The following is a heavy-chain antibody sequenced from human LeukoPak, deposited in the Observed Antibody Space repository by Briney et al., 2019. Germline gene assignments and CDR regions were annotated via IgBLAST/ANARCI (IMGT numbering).Heavy chain of an antibody. CDR3: TTYSSGHDAFDI. Sequence: GGSLRLSCAVSGFTFANYYMSWVRQAPGKGLEWVANINQVGTETFYVDSVKGRFTISRDNAKNSLYLQMSSLRAEDTAVYYCTTYSSGHDAFDIWGQGTMVTVSS. CDR1: GFTFANYY. CDR2: INQVGTET. J-gene: IGHJ3*02. V-gene: IGHV3-7*01. D-gene: IGHD6-19*01.